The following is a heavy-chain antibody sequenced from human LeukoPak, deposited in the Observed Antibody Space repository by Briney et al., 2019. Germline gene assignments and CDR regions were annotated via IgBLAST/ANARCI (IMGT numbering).Heavy chain of an antibody. J-gene: IGHJ4*02. Sequence: GESLKISCKGSGYSFTSCWIGWVRQMPGKGLEWMGIIYPGNSDARYSPSFQGQVTISVDKSTSTAFLQSSSLKASDTAMYFCARRAYSSSWSYFDYWGQGTLVTVSS. CDR1: GYSFTSCW. CDR3: ARRAYSSSWSYFDY. CDR2: IYPGNSDA. V-gene: IGHV5-51*01. D-gene: IGHD6-13*01.